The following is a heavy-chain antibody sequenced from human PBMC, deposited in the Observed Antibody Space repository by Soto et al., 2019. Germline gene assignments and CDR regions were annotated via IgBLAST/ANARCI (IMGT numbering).Heavy chain of an antibody. CDR1: VCSITSSVL. D-gene: IGHD1-26*01. CDR3: AGGRDYDY. Sequence: PSETLSITCDGSVCSITSSVLWTWVRQFPGRGLEWIGEIAHDGHTNYNPSLSGRVTMSVDLSNSQFSLNVASVNAAATAVYFCAGGRDYDYWGQGTLVTVS. J-gene: IGHJ4*02. CDR2: IAHDGHT. V-gene: IGHV4-4*02.